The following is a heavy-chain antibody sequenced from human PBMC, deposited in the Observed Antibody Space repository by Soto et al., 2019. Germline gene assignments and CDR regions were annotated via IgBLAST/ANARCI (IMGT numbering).Heavy chain of an antibody. CDR1: GFTFSDSY. CDR2: ITFSGNTV. Sequence: GGSLRLSCAASGFTFSDSYMSWIRQAPGKGLEWISYITFSGNTVYYADSLKGRFTISRDNAKNSLYLQMNRLRAEDTAVYYCARVSWREKYGMDVWGQGTTITVSS. J-gene: IGHJ6*02. V-gene: IGHV3-11*01. CDR3: ARVSWREKYGMDV.